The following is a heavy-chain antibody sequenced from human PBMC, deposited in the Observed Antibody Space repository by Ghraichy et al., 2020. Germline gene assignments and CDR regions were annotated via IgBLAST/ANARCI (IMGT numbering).Heavy chain of an antibody. CDR1: GFTFSSYA. CDR2: ISGSGGST. CDR3: AKDSRPSIAARPDY. J-gene: IGHJ4*02. D-gene: IGHD6-6*01. Sequence: GESLNISCAASGFTFSSYAMSWVRQAPGKGLEWVSAISGSGGSTYYADSVKGRFTISRDNSKNTLYLQMNSLRAEDTAVYYCAKDSRPSIAARPDYWGQGTLVTVSS. V-gene: IGHV3-23*01.